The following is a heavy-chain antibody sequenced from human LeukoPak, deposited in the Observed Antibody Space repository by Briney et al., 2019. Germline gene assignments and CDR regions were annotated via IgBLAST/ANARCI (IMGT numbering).Heavy chain of an antibody. J-gene: IGHJ6*04. CDR3: ATRRCSIAACRASSYRCFDF. Sequence: PGGSLRLSCTASGFTFSSNWMTWVRQAPGKGLEWVANINGDGGGKYYVESVKGRFTISRDNARNSVHLELSNLRAEDTAVYYCATRRCSIAACRASSYRCFDFWGKGTTVIVSS. CDR1: GFTFSSNW. V-gene: IGHV3-7*01. D-gene: IGHD2-2*01. CDR2: INGDGGGK.